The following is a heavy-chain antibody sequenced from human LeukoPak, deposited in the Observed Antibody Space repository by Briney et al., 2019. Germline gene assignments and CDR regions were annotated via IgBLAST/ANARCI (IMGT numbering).Heavy chain of an antibody. CDR2: IIPILGTA. Sequence: SVKVSCKASGGTFSSYAISWVRQAPGQGLEWMRGIIPILGTANYAQKFQGRLTITADKSTNTAYMELSSLRSQDPAVYYCARGGALGYCSAGSCYSGVEAFDIWGQGTMVTVSS. V-gene: IGHV1-69*06. CDR3: ARGGALGYCSAGSCYSGVEAFDI. J-gene: IGHJ3*02. CDR1: GGTFSSYA. D-gene: IGHD2-15*01.